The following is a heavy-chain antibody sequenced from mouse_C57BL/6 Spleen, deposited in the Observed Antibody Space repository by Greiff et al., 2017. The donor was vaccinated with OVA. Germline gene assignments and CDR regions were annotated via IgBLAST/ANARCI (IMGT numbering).Heavy chain of an antibody. V-gene: IGHV5-6*02. D-gene: IGHD1-1*01. Sequence: DVKLVESGGDLVKPGGSLKLSCAASGFTFSSYGMSWVRQTPDKRLEWVATISSGGSYTYYPDSVKGRFTISKDNTKNTLYLQVSSLKSEDTAMYFCGYYGSSPHYAIDYWGQGTSVTVSS. CDR3: GYYGSSPHYAIDY. J-gene: IGHJ4*01. CDR2: ISSGGSYT. CDR1: GFTFSSYG.